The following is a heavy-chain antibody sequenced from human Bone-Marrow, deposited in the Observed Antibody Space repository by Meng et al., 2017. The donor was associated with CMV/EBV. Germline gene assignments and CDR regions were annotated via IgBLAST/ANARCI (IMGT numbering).Heavy chain of an antibody. V-gene: IGHV4-34*01. D-gene: IGHD2-2*01. Sequence: ESLKISCAASGFTFSSYSMNWIRQPPGKGLEWIGEINHSGSTNYSPSLKSRVTISVDTSKNQFSLKVSSVTAADTAVYYCARGARCSSSSCYRAAYYYYGMDVWDQGTTVTVSS. J-gene: IGHJ6*02. CDR1: GFTFSSYS. CDR2: INHSGST. CDR3: ARGARCSSSSCYRAAYYYYGMDV.